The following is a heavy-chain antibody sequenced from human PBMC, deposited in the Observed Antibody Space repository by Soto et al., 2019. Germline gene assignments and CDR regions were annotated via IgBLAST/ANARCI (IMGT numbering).Heavy chain of an antibody. D-gene: IGHD3-10*01. J-gene: IGHJ5*02. CDR1: GYSFTSYW. V-gene: IGHV5-51*01. Sequence: LGESLKISCKGSGYSFTSYWIGWVRQMPGKGLEWMGIIYPGDSDTRYSPSFQGQVTISADKSISTAYLQWSSLKASDTAMYYCARHVGSAGYYGSGYNWFDPWGQGTLVTVSS. CDR3: ARHVGSAGYYGSGYNWFDP. CDR2: IYPGDSDT.